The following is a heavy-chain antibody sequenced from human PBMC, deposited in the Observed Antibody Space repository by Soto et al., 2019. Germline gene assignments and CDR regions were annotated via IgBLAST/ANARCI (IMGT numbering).Heavy chain of an antibody. CDR1: GGSISSGDYY. V-gene: IGHV4-30-4*01. D-gene: IGHD4-17*01. CDR2: IYYSGST. CDR3: ARAPPDYCDPNWFDP. Sequence: QVQLQESGPGLVKPSQTLSLTCTVSGGSISSGDYYWSWIRQPPGKGLEWIGYIYYSGSTYYNPSLKSRVTISVDTSKNQFSLKLSSVTAADTAVYYCARAPPDYCDPNWFDPWGQGTLVTVSS. J-gene: IGHJ5*02.